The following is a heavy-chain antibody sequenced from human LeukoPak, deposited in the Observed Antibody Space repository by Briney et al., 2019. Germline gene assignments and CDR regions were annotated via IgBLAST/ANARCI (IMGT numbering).Heavy chain of an antibody. CDR2: IYYSGST. Sequence: SETLSLTCTVSGGSISSSSYYWGWIRQPPGKGLEWIGSIYYSGSTYYNPSLKSRVTISVDRSKNQFSLKLSSVTAADTAVYYCASQRLRFLEWLLPLDVWGKGTTVTVSS. CDR1: GGSISSSSYY. J-gene: IGHJ6*04. CDR3: ASQRLRFLEWLLPLDV. D-gene: IGHD3-3*01. V-gene: IGHV4-39*07.